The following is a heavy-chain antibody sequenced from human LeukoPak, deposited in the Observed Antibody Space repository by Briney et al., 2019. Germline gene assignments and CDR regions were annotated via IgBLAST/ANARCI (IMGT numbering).Heavy chain of an antibody. V-gene: IGHV1-69*13. CDR2: IIPIFGTE. CDR1: GGTFISCA. D-gene: IGHD3-10*01. CDR3: ARDRRPYYYGSGSGIFDY. Sequence: ASVKVSRKASGGTFISCAISWVRQAPGQGLEWMGGIIPIFGTENYAQKFQGRVTITADESTSTAYMELSSLRSEDTAVYYCARDRRPYYYGSGSGIFDYWGQGTLVTVSS. J-gene: IGHJ4*02.